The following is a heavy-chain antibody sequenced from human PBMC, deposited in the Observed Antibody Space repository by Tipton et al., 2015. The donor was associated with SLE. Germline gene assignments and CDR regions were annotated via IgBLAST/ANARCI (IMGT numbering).Heavy chain of an antibody. V-gene: IGHV3-53*01. CDR2: IYSGGTT. J-gene: IGHJ5*02. CDR3: AGGPVIGFNWFYP. D-gene: IGHD4-11*01. Sequence: GSLRLPCVATGFAVSSNYMSWVRQAPGKGLEWVSVIYSGGTTYYADSVKGRFNISRDNSKNTLYLQMDSLRAEDTAVYYCAGGPVIGFNWFYPWGQGTLVTVSS. CDR1: GFAVSSNY.